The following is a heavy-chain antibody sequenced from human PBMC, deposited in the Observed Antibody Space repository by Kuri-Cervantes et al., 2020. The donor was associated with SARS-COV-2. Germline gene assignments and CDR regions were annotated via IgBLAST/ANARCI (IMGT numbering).Heavy chain of an antibody. Sequence: SETLSLTCTVSGGSISSYNWSWIRQPPGKGLEWIGYIYYTGSANYNPSLKSRVTISVDTSKNQFSLKLSSVTAADTAVYYCARAGYGSGSYGVDYWGQGTLVTVSS. D-gene: IGHD3-10*01. CDR1: GGSISSYN. J-gene: IGHJ4*02. CDR3: ARAGYGSGSYGVDY. CDR2: IYYTGSA. V-gene: IGHV4-59*12.